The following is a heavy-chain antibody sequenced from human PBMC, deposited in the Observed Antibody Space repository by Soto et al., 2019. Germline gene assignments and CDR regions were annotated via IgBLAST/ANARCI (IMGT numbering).Heavy chain of an antibody. CDR1: GFTFTDHY. D-gene: IGHD4-17*01. Sequence: PGGSLRLTCAASGFTFTDHYMDWVRQAPGKGLEWIGRIRIKPRGYTTEYAASVTGRFTISRDDSQKSVYLQMNSLKTEDTAMYVCVRGTVHNTHVYRDVWGNGIMVTVSS. CDR3: VRGTVHNTHVYRDV. CDR2: IRIKPRGYTT. V-gene: IGHV3-72*01. J-gene: IGHJ6*03.